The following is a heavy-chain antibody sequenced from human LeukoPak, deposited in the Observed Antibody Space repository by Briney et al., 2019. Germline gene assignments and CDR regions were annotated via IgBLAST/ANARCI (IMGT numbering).Heavy chain of an antibody. CDR1: GGSISGYY. Sequence: PSETLSLTCSVSGGSISGYYWSWIRQPAGKGLECIGRISSSGSTNYNPSLKSRVTMSVDTSKNQFFLKLSSVTAADTAVYYCARSPRRPHFYSSGSYYYYFDYWGQGTLVTVSS. D-gene: IGHD3-10*01. CDR3: ARSPRRPHFYSSGSYYYYFDY. V-gene: IGHV4-4*07. J-gene: IGHJ4*02. CDR2: ISSSGST.